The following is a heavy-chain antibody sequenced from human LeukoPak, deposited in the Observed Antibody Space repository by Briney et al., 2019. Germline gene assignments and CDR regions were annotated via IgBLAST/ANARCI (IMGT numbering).Heavy chain of an antibody. V-gene: IGHV1-69*05. CDR2: IIPIFGTA. Sequence: SVKVSCKASGGTFSSYAISWVRQAPGQGLEWMGRIIPIFGTANYTQKFQGRVTITTDESTSTAYMELSSLRSEDTAVYYCATHKSSSWRNNWFDPWGQGTLVTVSS. CDR3: ATHKSSSWRNNWFDP. CDR1: GGTFSSYA. D-gene: IGHD6-13*01. J-gene: IGHJ5*02.